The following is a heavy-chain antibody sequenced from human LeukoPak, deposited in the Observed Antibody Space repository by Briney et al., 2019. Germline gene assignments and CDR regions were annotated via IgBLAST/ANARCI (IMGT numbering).Heavy chain of an antibody. J-gene: IGHJ6*03. Sequence: SETLSLTCTVSGGSISSYYWSWIRQPAGKGLEWIGRIYTSGSTNYNPSLKSRVTISVDTSKNQFSLKLSSGTAADTAVYYCARGVLWFGEYYYYMDVWGKGTTVTISS. V-gene: IGHV4-4*07. CDR2: IYTSGST. CDR1: GGSISSYY. CDR3: ARGVLWFGEYYYYMDV. D-gene: IGHD3-10*01.